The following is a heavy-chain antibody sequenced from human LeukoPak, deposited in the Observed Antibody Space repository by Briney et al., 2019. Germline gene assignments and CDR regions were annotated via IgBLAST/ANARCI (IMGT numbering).Heavy chain of an antibody. CDR1: GFTVSSNY. CDR2: INHSGST. Sequence: GSLRLSCAASGFTVSSNYMSWIRQPPGKGLEWIGEINHSGSTNYNPSLKSRVTISVDTSKNQFSLKLSSVTAADTAVYYCARGRSYDSSGYYYSGQGTLVTVSS. D-gene: IGHD3-22*01. V-gene: IGHV4-34*01. CDR3: ARGRSYDSSGYYY. J-gene: IGHJ4*02.